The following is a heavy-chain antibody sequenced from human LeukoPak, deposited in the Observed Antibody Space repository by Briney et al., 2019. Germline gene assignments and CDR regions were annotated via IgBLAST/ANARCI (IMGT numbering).Heavy chain of an antibody. CDR1: GGTFSSYA. CDR3: ARPPGDYGDYGGEDWFDP. Sequence: SVKVSCKASGGTFSSYAISWVRQAPGQGLEWMGGIIPIFGTANYAQKFQGRVTITTDESTSTAYMELSSLRSEDTAVYYCARPPGDYGDYGGEDWFDPWGQGTLVTVSS. D-gene: IGHD4-17*01. V-gene: IGHV1-69*05. CDR2: IIPIFGTA. J-gene: IGHJ5*02.